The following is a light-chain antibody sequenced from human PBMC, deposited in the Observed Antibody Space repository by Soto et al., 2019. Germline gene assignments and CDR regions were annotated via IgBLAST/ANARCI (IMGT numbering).Light chain of an antibody. V-gene: IGLV1-44*01. Sequence: VLTQPPSASGTPGQTVTISCSGSSSNIGKNTVNWYQHLPGTAPKLLIYSNTQRPLGVPVRFSGSKSGTSASLAISGLQSDDEADYYCAVWDDSLYVFGSGTKVTAL. J-gene: IGLJ1*01. CDR1: SSNIGKNT. CDR2: SNT. CDR3: AVWDDSLYV.